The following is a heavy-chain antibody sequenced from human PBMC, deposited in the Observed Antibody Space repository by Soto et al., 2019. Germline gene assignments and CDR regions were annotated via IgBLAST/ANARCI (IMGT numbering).Heavy chain of an antibody. D-gene: IGHD5-18*01. V-gene: IGHV4-30-2*01. CDR1: GGSISSGGYS. J-gene: IGHJ4*02. Sequence: PSETLSLTCAVSGGSISSGGYSWSWIRQPPGKGLEWIGYIYHSGSTYYNPSLKSRVTISVDRSKNQFSLKLSSVTAADTAVYYCARRYSYGHFDYWGQGTLVTVSS. CDR2: IYHSGST. CDR3: ARRYSYGHFDY.